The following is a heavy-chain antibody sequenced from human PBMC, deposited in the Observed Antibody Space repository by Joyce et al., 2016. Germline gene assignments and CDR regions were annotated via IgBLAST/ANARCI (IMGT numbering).Heavy chain of an antibody. V-gene: IGHV3-69-1*01. CDR3: ARIFDR. CDR2: ISSSSTI. CDR1: GFAFSNYD. J-gene: IGHJ4*02. Sequence: EVQLVESGGGLVQPGGSLRLSCAASGFAFSNYDMNWVSQAPGKGLEWVSRISSSSTIYYVDSVKGRFTISRDNAKNSLYLQMNSLRAEDTAVYYCARIFDRWGQGTLVTVSS.